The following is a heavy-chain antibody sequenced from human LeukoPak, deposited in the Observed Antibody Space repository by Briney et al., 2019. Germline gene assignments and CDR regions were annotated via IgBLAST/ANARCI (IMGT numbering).Heavy chain of an antibody. CDR1: GGTFSSYA. CDR2: IIPIFGTA. D-gene: IGHD3-3*01. V-gene: IGHV1-69*05. J-gene: IGHJ6*03. Sequence: GASVTVSCKASGGTFSSYAISWVRQAPGQGLEWMGGIIPIFGTANYAQKFQGRVTITTDESTGTAYMELSSLRSEDTAVYYCARSITIFGYAHYYYYMDVWGKGTTVTVSS. CDR3: ARSITIFGYAHYYYYMDV.